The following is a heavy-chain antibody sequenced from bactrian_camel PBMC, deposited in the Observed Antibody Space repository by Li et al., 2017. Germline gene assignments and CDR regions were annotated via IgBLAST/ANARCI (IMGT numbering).Heavy chain of an antibody. V-gene: IGHV3S1*01. D-gene: IGHD6*01. J-gene: IGHJ4*01. CDR2: IHTGGDTT. Sequence: HVQLVESGGGSVQDGGSLRLSCAASPYTYSSNCMGWFRQVPGKGRSGVAAIHTGGDTTWYADSVKGRFTISKDNAKKTIYLQMNGLKPEDTAKYYCAADHDWYLPRTPAYWGPGTQVTVS. CDR1: PYTYSSNC. CDR3: AADHDWYLPRTPAY.